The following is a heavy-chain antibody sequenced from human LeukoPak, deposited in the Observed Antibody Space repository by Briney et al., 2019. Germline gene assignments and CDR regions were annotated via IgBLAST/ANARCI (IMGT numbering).Heavy chain of an antibody. D-gene: IGHD3-10*01. V-gene: IGHV5-51*01. CDR2: NDAGDSDT. CDR3: ARRYYGSGSYYNFFDP. J-gene: IGHJ5*02. Sequence: GDPLKISCKGSGYSFTSYWIGWVRQMPGKGLEWMGINDAGDSDTRYSPSFQGQVTISADKSISTAYLQWSSLKASDTAMYYCARRYYGSGSYYNFFDPWGQGTLVTV. CDR1: GYSFTSYW.